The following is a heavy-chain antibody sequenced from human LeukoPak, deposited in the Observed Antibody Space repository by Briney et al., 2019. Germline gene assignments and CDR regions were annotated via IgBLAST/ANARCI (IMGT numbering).Heavy chain of an antibody. CDR2: ISGSGGST. J-gene: IGHJ4*02. Sequence: GGSLRLSCAASGFTFSSYAMSWVRQAPGKGLEWVSAISGSGGSTYYADSVKGRFTISRDNSKNTLYLQMNSLRAEDTAVYYCAKTPGIQLWRTLFDYWSQGTLVTVSS. CDR1: GFTFSSYA. V-gene: IGHV3-23*01. D-gene: IGHD5-18*01. CDR3: AKTPGIQLWRTLFDY.